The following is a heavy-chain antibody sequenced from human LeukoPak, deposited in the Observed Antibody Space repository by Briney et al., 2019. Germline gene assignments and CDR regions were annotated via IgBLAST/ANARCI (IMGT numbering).Heavy chain of an antibody. CDR3: AGDLLEFGGWFDP. J-gene: IGHJ5*02. CDR2: TNAGNGNT. Sequence: ASVKVSCKASGYTFISYAIHWVRQAPGQRLEWMGLTNAGNGNTKFSQKFQGRVIFTRDTSARTAYMEVTSLRSEDTAVYYCAGDLLEFGGWFDPWGQGTPVTVSS. D-gene: IGHD3-3*01. CDR1: GYTFISYA. V-gene: IGHV1-3*01.